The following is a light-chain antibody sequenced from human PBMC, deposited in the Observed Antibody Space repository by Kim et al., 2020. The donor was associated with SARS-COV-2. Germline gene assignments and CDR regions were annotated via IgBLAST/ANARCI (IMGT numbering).Light chain of an antibody. CDR3: CSYAGSTTLK. Sequence: GQSITISCTGSSSDIENYNLVSWYQLHPGQAPKLIIYEVVKRPSGVADRFSGSKSGNTASLRISGLQTENEADYYCCSYAGSTTLKFGGGTQLTVL. V-gene: IGLV2-23*02. J-gene: IGLJ3*02. CDR2: EVV. CDR1: SSDIENYNL.